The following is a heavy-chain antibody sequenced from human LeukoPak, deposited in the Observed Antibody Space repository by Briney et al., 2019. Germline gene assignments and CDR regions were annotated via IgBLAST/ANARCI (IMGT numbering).Heavy chain of an antibody. V-gene: IGHV1-18*01. D-gene: IGHD5-12*01. CDR2: INTYNGNT. J-gene: IGHJ4*02. CDR1: GYTFTNYG. Sequence: ASVKVSCKASGYTFTNYGISWVRQAPGQGLEWMGWINTYNGNTDYAQKFQGRVTMTTDTSTSTAHMELRSLRSDDTAAYYCARGYTPGRIPIGYWGQRTLVTVSS. CDR3: ARGYTPGRIPIGY.